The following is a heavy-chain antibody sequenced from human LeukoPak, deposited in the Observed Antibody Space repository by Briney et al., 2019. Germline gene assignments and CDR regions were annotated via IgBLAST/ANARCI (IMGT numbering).Heavy chain of an antibody. V-gene: IGHV4-34*01. CDR3: ARDRTRLGGYYFDY. CDR1: GGSFSGYY. J-gene: IGHJ4*02. D-gene: IGHD3-10*01. CDR2: INHSGST. Sequence: SETLSLTCAVYGGSFSGYYWSWIRQPPGKGLEWIGEINHSGSTNYNPSLKSRVTMSVDTSKNQFSLKLSSVTAADTAVYYCARDRTRLGGYYFDYWGQGTLVTVSS.